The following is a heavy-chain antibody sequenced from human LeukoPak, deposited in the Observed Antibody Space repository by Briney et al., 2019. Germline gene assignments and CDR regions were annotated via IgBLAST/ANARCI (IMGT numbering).Heavy chain of an antibody. V-gene: IGHV3-53*01. CDR2: IYGGGST. J-gene: IGHJ4*02. CDR1: GFTVSSNS. Sequence: PGGSLRLSCAASGFTVSSNSVSWVRQAPGKGLEWVSLIYGGGSTYYADSVKGRFTISRDNSKNTLYLQMNSLRPEDTAVYYCARHSGNSGSYCFDYWGQGTLVTVSS. CDR3: ARHSGNSGSYCFDY. D-gene: IGHD5-12*01.